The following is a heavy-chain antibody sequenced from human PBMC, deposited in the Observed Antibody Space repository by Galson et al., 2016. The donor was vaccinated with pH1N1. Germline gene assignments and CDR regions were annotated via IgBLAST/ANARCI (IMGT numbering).Heavy chain of an antibody. CDR2: ISWNSGSI. Sequence: LRLSCAASGFTFDDYAMHWVRQAPGKGLEWVSGISWNSGSIGYADSVKGRLTISRDNAKNSLYLQMNSLRAEDTALYYCAKVDGYYLGYFDYWGQGTLVTVSS. CDR1: GFTFDDYA. V-gene: IGHV3-9*01. CDR3: AKVDGYYLGYFDY. J-gene: IGHJ4*02. D-gene: IGHD1-26*01.